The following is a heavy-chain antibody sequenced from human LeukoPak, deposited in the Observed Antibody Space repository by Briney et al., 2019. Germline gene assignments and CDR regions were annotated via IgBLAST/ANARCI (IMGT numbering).Heavy chain of an antibody. Sequence: GGSLRLSCAASGFTFSSYSMNWVRQAPGKGLEWVSSISSSSSYIYYADSVKGRFTISRDNAKNSLYLQMNSLRAEDTAVYYCARDLYSYGDFDYWGQGTLVTVSS. CDR1: GFTFSSYS. J-gene: IGHJ4*02. CDR3: ARDLYSYGDFDY. D-gene: IGHD4-17*01. V-gene: IGHV3-21*01. CDR2: ISSSSSYI.